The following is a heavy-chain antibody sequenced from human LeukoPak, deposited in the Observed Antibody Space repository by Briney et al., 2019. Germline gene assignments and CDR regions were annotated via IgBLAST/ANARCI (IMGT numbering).Heavy chain of an antibody. Sequence: TSSETLSLTCTVSGGSISSYYWSWIRQPPGKGLEWIGYIYYSGSTNYNPSLKSRVTISVDTSKNQFSLKLSSVTAADTAVYYCARGGSSGQPPDYWGQGTLVTVSS. CDR3: ARGGSSGQPPDY. V-gene: IGHV4-59*01. D-gene: IGHD3-22*01. CDR2: IYYSGST. CDR1: GGSISSYY. J-gene: IGHJ4*02.